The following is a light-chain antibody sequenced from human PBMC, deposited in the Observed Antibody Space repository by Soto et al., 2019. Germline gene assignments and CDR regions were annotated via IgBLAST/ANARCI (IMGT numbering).Light chain of an antibody. CDR3: QQRSNWPPIT. Sequence: ENVLTQCPATLALSPGERVTLSFRVSQSISTYLAWYQQKPGQAPRLLIYDASNRATGIPPRFSGSGSGTDFTLTISSLEPEDFAVYYCQQRSNWPPITFGQGTRLEIK. CDR2: DAS. J-gene: IGKJ5*01. V-gene: IGKV3-11*01. CDR1: QSISTY.